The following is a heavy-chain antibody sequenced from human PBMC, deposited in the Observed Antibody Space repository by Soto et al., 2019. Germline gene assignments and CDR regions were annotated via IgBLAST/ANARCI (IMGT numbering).Heavy chain of an antibody. CDR3: AVRITGTTPFDY. V-gene: IGHV3-21*01. D-gene: IGHD1-7*01. J-gene: IGHJ4*02. CDR1: GFTFSSYS. Sequence: EVQLVESGGGLVKPGGSLRLSCAASGFTFSSYSMNWVRQAPGKGLEWVSSISSSSSYIYYADSVEGRFTISRDNDKNSLYLQMNSLRAEDTAVYYCAVRITGTTPFDYWGQGTLVTVSS. CDR2: ISSSSSYI.